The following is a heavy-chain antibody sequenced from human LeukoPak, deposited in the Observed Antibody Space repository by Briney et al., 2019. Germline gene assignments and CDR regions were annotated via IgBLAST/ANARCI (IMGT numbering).Heavy chain of an antibody. V-gene: IGHV3-7*01. J-gene: IGHJ4*02. Sequence: GGSLRLSCAASGFTFSKYWMSWVRQAPGKGLEWVANIKQDGSEKYYVDSVKGRFTISRDNAKNSLYLQMNSLRAEDTAVYYXXXXXVEGPTKFDYWGRGTLVTVSS. CDR3: XXXXVEGPTKFDY. D-gene: IGHD5-24*01. CDR1: GFTFSKYW. CDR2: IKQDGSEK.